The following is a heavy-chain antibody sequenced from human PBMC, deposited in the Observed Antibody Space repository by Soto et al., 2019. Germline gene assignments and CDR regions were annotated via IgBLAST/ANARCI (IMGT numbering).Heavy chain of an antibody. V-gene: IGHV4-59*08. Sequence: QVQLQESGPGLVKPSETLSLTCTVSGGSISSYYWSWIRQPPGKGLEWIGYIYYSGSTNYNPSLKSRVTISVDTSKNQFSLKLSSVTAADTAVYYCARHMVDSIAAAGRPYFDYWGQGTLVTVSS. D-gene: IGHD6-13*01. CDR3: ARHMVDSIAAAGRPYFDY. CDR2: IYYSGST. J-gene: IGHJ4*02. CDR1: GGSISSYY.